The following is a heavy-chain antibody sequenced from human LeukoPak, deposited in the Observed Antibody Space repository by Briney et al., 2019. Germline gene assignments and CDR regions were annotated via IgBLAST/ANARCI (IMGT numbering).Heavy chain of an antibody. D-gene: IGHD5-12*01. J-gene: IGHJ4*02. CDR1: GYTFTGYY. V-gene: IGHV1-2*06. CDR3: APEARYSGYDSGY. Sequence: ASVKVSCKASGYTFTGYYMHWVRQAPGQGLEWMGRINPNSGGTNYAQKFQGRVTMTRDTSISTAYMELSSLRSEDTAVYYCAPEARYSGYDSGYWGQGTLVTVSS. CDR2: INPNSGGT.